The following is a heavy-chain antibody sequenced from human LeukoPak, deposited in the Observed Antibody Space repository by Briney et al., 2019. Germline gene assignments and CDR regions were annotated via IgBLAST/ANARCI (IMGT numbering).Heavy chain of an antibody. Sequence: ASVKVSCEVSGYTLTELSMHWVRQAPGKGLEWMGGFDPEDGETIYAQKFQGRVTMTEDTSTDTAYMELSSLRSEDTAVYYCATEGAHYYGMDVWGQGTTVTVSS. V-gene: IGHV1-24*01. CDR1: GYTLTELS. J-gene: IGHJ6*02. D-gene: IGHD3-16*01. CDR2: FDPEDGET. CDR3: ATEGAHYYGMDV.